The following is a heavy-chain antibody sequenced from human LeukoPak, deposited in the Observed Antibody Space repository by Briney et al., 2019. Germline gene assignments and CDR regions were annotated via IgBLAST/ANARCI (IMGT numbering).Heavy chain of an antibody. J-gene: IGHJ4*02. Sequence: SETLSLTCTVSGGSISSSSYYWGWIRQPPGKGLEWIGSIYYSGSTYYNPSLKSRVTISVDTSKNQFSLKLSSVTAADTAVYYCARVPRWVYGGNPYFDYWGQGTQVTVSS. CDR3: ARVPRWVYGGNPYFDY. CDR2: IYYSGST. D-gene: IGHD4-23*01. CDR1: GGSISSSSYY. V-gene: IGHV4-39*07.